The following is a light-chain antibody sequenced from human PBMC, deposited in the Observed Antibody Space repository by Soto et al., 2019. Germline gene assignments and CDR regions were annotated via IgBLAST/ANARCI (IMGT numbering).Light chain of an antibody. CDR2: SAS. CDR3: HQFGSLPET. CDR1: QSVASSY. Sequence: EVVLTQSPGTLSLSPGDRVTLSCRASQSVASSYLAWYQQKPGRAPRLLFYSASSRATGIPDRFSGSGSGTDFTLTISRLEPEDFAVYYCHQFGSLPETFGQGTNVE. V-gene: IGKV3-20*01. J-gene: IGKJ1*01.